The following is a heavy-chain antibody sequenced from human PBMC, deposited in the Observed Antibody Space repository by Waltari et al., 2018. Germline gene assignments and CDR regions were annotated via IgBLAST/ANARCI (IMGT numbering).Heavy chain of an antibody. V-gene: IGHV4-4*02. Sequence: QLQLQESGPGLVQPSGTLSLTCVVSGDSMSNTDWWSWVRQSPEKGLEWIGQVQGSGRTNYNPSFASRVSVSVDTSTNQFSLKVTSATAADTAVYFCARDRGRGIYLDSWGQGVLVTVSP. J-gene: IGHJ4*02. D-gene: IGHD2-15*01. CDR3: ARDRGRGIYLDS. CDR1: GDSMSNTDW. CDR2: VQGSGRT.